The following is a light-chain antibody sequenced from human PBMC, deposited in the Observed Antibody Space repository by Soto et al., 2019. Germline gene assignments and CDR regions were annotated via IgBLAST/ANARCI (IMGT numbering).Light chain of an antibody. CDR2: DAS. V-gene: IGKV3-11*01. Sequence: EIVLTQSPATLSLSPGERATLSCRAGQSVSNYLAWYQQKPGQAPRLLIYDASNRATGIPARFSGSGSGTDFTLTISSLEPEDFAVYYCQQYGGSPPYTFGQGTKLETK. CDR3: QQYGGSPPYT. J-gene: IGKJ2*01. CDR1: QSVSNY.